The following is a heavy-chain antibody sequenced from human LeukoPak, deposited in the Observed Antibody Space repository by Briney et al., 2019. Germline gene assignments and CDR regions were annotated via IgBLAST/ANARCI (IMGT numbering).Heavy chain of an antibody. J-gene: IGHJ6*03. CDR2: ISAYNGNT. V-gene: IGHV1-18*01. D-gene: IGHD3-9*01. Sequence: ASVKVSCKASGYTFTSYGISWVRQAPGQGLEWMGWISAYNGNTNYAQKLQGRVTMTTDTSTSTAYMELRSLRSDDTAVYYCARDWAPYYDILTGYWYYYYYYMDVWGKGTTVTISS. CDR3: ARDWAPYYDILTGYWYYYYYYMDV. CDR1: GYTFTSYG.